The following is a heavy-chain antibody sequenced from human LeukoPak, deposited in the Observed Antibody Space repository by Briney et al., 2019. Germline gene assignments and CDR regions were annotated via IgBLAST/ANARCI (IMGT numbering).Heavy chain of an antibody. CDR1: GFTLSDYF. D-gene: IGHD4-23*01. Sequence: GGSLRLSCAASGFTLSDYFMSWCRQAPGRGLEWVSSISSGSHYIDYADSVRGRFTISRDNAENSLHLHMSGLRAEDTAVYYCATPPLVTWFDPRGQGTLVTVSS. J-gene: IGHJ5*02. V-gene: IGHV3-11*06. CDR3: ATPPLVTWFDP. CDR2: ISSGSHYI.